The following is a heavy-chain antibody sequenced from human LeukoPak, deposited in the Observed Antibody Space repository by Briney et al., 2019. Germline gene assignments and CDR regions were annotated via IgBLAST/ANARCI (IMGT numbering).Heavy chain of an antibody. CDR3: TTEERYYDFWSGYYTLDY. CDR2: IKSKTDGGTT. V-gene: IGHV3-15*01. Sequence: GGSLRLSCVASGFTPSNAWMSWVRQAPGKGLEWVGRIKSKTDGGTTDYAAPVKGRLTISRDDSKNTLYLQMNSLKTEDTAVYYCTTEERYYDFWSGYYTLDYWGQGTLVTVSS. D-gene: IGHD3-3*01. J-gene: IGHJ4*02. CDR1: GFTPSNAW.